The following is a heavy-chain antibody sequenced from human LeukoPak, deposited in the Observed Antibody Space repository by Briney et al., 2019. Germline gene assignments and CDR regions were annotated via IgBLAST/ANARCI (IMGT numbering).Heavy chain of an antibody. CDR2: ISSSSSYI. V-gene: IGHV3-21*01. CDR1: GFTFSSYN. Sequence: GGSLRLSCAASGFTFSSYNMNWVRQAPGKGLEWVSPISSSSSYIYYADSVKGRFTISRDNAKNSLYLQMNSLRAEDTAVYYCARVGDSGYCSSTSCYTDYWGQGTLVTVSS. CDR3: ARVGDSGYCSSTSCYTDY. D-gene: IGHD2-2*02. J-gene: IGHJ4*02.